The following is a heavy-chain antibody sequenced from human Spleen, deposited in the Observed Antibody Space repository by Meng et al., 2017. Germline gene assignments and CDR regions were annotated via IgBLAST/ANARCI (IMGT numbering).Heavy chain of an antibody. CDR3: ARKAGNCISTTCYSLDY. J-gene: IGHJ4*02. CDR2: INAVFGTT. V-gene: IGHV1-69*05. D-gene: IGHD2-2*01. Sequence: SVKVSCKALGGIFSNYVIGWVRQAPGQGLEWMGGINAVFGTTNYAQKFQGRVTITTDESTSTVYMELTRLTSEDTAVYFCARKAGNCISTTCYSLDYWGQGILVTSSS. CDR1: GGIFSNYV.